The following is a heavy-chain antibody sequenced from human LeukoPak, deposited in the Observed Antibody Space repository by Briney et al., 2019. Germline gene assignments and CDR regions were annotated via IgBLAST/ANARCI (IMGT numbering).Heavy chain of an antibody. J-gene: IGHJ6*03. CDR3: ARVLTQTGIQLWLPAYYYYMDV. V-gene: IGHV1-18*01. D-gene: IGHD5-18*01. CDR2: ISAYNGDT. Sequence: GASVKVSCKTSGYTFNNYGISWVRQAPGQGLEWMGWISAYNGDTNYTQQLQGRVTMTTDTSTSTAYMELRSLRSDDTAVYYCARVLTQTGIQLWLPAYYYYMDVWGKGTTVTVSS. CDR1: GYTFNNYG.